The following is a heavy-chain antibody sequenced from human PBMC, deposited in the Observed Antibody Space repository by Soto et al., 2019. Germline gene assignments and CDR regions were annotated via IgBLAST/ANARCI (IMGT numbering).Heavy chain of an antibody. CDR1: WGSIISGGYS. Sequence: TSGTLCLACAVSWGSIISGGYSWSWIRQPPGEGLEWIGYIYHIGSTYYNPSLKSRVTISVDRSKNQFSLKLSSVTAADTAVYYCARAAAAGYWFDPWGKGTLVTVSS. V-gene: IGHV4-30-2*01. CDR2: IYHIGST. D-gene: IGHD6-13*01. CDR3: ARAAAAGYWFDP. J-gene: IGHJ5*02.